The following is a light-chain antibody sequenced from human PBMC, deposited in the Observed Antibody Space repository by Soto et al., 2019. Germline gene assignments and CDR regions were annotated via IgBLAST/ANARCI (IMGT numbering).Light chain of an antibody. Sequence: DIQMTQSPSSLSASVGDRVTITCQASQDIRNYLNWYQQKPGKAPKLLIYDASNLETGVPSRFSGSGSGTDFTFTISSLQSEDIATYYCQQCDNLPLTFGGGTKVVIK. J-gene: IGKJ4*01. CDR1: QDIRNY. V-gene: IGKV1-33*01. CDR3: QQCDNLPLT. CDR2: DAS.